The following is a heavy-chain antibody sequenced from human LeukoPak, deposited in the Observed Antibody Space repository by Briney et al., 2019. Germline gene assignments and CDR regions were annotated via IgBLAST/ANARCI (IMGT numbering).Heavy chain of an antibody. J-gene: IGHJ5*02. CDR2: INPNSGGT. Sequence: ASVKVSCKASGYTFTGYYIHWVRQAPGQGLEWMGWINPNSGGTNYAQKFQGRVTMTRDTSISTAYMELSRLRSDDTAVYYCAREDIVVVPAAIYWFDPWGQGTLVTVSS. V-gene: IGHV1-2*02. D-gene: IGHD2-2*02. CDR1: GYTFTGYY. CDR3: AREDIVVVPAAIYWFDP.